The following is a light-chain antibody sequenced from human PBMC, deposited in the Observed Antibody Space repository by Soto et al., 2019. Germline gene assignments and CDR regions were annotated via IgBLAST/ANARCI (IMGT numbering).Light chain of an antibody. CDR2: EVS. J-gene: IGLJ2*01. CDR1: SSDVGGYNY. CDR3: SSYTSRGTVV. Sequence: QSALTQPASVSGSPGQSITISCTGTSSDVGGYNYVSWYQQHPGKAPKLMIYEVSDRPSGVSNRFSGSKSDNTASLTISGLQAEDEADYYCSSYTSRGTVVFGGGTKLTVL. V-gene: IGLV2-14*01.